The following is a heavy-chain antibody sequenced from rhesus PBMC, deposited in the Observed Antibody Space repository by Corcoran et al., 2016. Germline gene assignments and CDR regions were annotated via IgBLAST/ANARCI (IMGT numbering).Heavy chain of an antibody. Sequence: QVTLKESGPALVKPTQTLTLTCTFSGFSISTTGIGVGWIRQPPGKALEWLANIYWNVSKYYSTSLRSRLTISKDTSKSQVALTMTNMDPVDTATYYCARFRTTNVDYWGQGVLVTVSS. CDR1: GFSISTTGIG. D-gene: IGHD2-2*01. CDR3: ARFRTTNVDY. V-gene: IGHV2-95*01. J-gene: IGHJ4*01. CDR2: IYWNVSK.